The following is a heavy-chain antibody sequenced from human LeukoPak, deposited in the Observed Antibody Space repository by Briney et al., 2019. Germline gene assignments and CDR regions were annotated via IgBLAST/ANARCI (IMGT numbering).Heavy chain of an antibody. Sequence: SETLSLTCSVSGGSISGYYWSWIRQSPGKGLVWIGYMYYSGSSNYNPSLKSRVTISIDMSTNQFSLKLSSVTAADTALYYCARHFTYYYDSSGYPRDAFDVWGHGTMVTVSS. CDR1: GGSISGYY. D-gene: IGHD3-22*01. V-gene: IGHV4-59*08. J-gene: IGHJ3*01. CDR2: MYYSGSS. CDR3: ARHFTYYYDSSGYPRDAFDV.